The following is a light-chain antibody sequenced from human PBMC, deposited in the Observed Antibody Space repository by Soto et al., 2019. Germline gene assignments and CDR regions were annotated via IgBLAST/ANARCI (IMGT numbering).Light chain of an antibody. CDR1: SSDVGGYNY. Sequence: QSVLTQPASVSGSPGQSITISCTGTSSDVGGYNYVSWYQQYPGKAPKLMIYHVSNRPSGVSNRFSGSKSGNSASLTVSGLQAEDEADYYCSSYTSTSTSVFGTGPKVTVL. V-gene: IGLV2-14*01. CDR2: HVS. CDR3: SSYTSTSTSV. J-gene: IGLJ1*01.